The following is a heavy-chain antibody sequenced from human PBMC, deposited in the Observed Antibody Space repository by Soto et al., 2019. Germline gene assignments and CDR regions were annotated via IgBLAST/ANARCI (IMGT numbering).Heavy chain of an antibody. CDR2: INHSGST. V-gene: IGHV4-34*01. CDR3: ARGVNCTNGVCYHWGYYYYGMDV. D-gene: IGHD2-8*01. Sequence: PSETLSLTCAVYGGSFSGYYWSWIRQPPGKGLEWIGEINHSGSTNYNPSLKSRVTISVDTSKNQFSLKLSSVTAADTAVYYCARGVNCTNGVCYHWGYYYYGMDVWGQGTTVTVSS. CDR1: GGSFSGYY. J-gene: IGHJ6*02.